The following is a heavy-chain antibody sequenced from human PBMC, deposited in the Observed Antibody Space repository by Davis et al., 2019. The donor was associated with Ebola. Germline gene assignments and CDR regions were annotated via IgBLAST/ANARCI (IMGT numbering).Heavy chain of an antibody. CDR1: GFTFSSHY. CDR2: IDQVASEK. CDR3: AGERGVSRVFDA. V-gene: IGHV3-7*01. J-gene: IGHJ4*02. Sequence: GESLKISCAASGFTFSSHYMSWVRQAPAKGLERVAYIDQVASEKSWLDSVRGRFTISRDNAKNSLYPQMNNLRADDTAVSYCAGERGVSRVFDAWGLGTQVTVSS. D-gene: IGHD5/OR15-5a*01.